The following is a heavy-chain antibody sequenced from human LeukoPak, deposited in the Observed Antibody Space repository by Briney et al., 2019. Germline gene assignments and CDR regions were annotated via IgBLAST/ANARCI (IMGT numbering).Heavy chain of an antibody. CDR3: AKDDYYDSSGSLGY. CDR1: GFTFDDYA. J-gene: IGHJ4*02. D-gene: IGHD3-22*01. V-gene: IGHV3-9*01. Sequence: GGSLRLSCAASGFTFDDYAMHWVRHAPGKGLEWVSGISWNSGSIGYADSVKGRFTISRDNAKNSLYLQMNSLRAEDTALYYCAKDDYYDSSGSLGYWGQGTLVTVSS. CDR2: ISWNSGSI.